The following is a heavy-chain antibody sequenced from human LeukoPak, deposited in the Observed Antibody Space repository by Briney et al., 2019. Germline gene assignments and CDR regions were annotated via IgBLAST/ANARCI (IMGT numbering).Heavy chain of an antibody. CDR1: GGCFSGYY. CDR2: INHSGST. Sequence: SETLSLTCAVYGGCFSGYYWSWLRQPPGKGLEWIGEINHSGSTNYNPSLKSRVTISVDTSKNQFSLKLSSVTAADTAVYYCARSVVPAALNWFDPWGQGTLVTVSS. J-gene: IGHJ5*02. CDR3: ARSVVPAALNWFDP. V-gene: IGHV4-34*01. D-gene: IGHD2-2*01.